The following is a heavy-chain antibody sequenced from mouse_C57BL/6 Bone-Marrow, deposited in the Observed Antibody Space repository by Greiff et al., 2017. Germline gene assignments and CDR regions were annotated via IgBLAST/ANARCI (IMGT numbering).Heavy chain of an antibody. J-gene: IGHJ1*03. D-gene: IGHD1-1*01. V-gene: IGHV1-42*01. CDR3: AFITTVVRPYWYFDV. Sequence: DVQLQESGPELVKPGASVKISCKASGYSFTGYYMNWVKQSPEKSLEWIGEINPSTGGTTYNQKFKAKATLTVDKSSSTAYMQLKSLTSEDSAVYYCAFITTVVRPYWYFDVWGTGTTVTVSS. CDR2: INPSTGGT. CDR1: GYSFTGYY.